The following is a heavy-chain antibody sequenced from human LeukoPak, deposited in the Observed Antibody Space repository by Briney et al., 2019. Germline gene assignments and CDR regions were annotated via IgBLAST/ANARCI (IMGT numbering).Heavy chain of an antibody. CDR1: GASISSYY. J-gene: IGHJ4*02. CDR3: ARDWGDYYDSSAYYYDS. Sequence: PSETLSLTCTVSGASISSYYWSWIRQPAGEGLEWIGRIYTSGSTNYNPSLKSRVTISVDKSKNQFSLKLSSVTAADTAAYYCARDWGDYYDSSAYYYDSWGQGTLVTVSS. CDR2: IYTSGST. D-gene: IGHD3-22*01. V-gene: IGHV4-4*07.